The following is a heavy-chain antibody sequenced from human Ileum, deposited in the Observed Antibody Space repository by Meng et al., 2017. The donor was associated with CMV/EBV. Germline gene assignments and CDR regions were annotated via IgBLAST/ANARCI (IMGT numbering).Heavy chain of an antibody. CDR3: ARVAAEQLVVEIDY. V-gene: IGHV1-18*01. Sequence: GESLKISCKASGYSFINYGISWVRQAPGQGLEWMGWISAYTAKTKYAQKLLGRVTMTTDTATSTAYMELRSLRSDDTAVYYCARVAAEQLVVEIDYWGPGTLVTVSS. CDR2: ISAYTAKT. CDR1: GYSFINYG. J-gene: IGHJ4*02. D-gene: IGHD6-6*01.